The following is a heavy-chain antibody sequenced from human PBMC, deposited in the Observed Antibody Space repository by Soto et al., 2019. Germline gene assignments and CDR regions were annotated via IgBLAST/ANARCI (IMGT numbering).Heavy chain of an antibody. J-gene: IGHJ4*02. Sequence: GGSLRLSCLGSGFNFDVYAVSWFRQAPGKGLGWASAISGSGGSTYYADSVKGRFTISRDNSKNTLYLQMNSLRAEDTAVYYCAKAHAPSSIAALPGYWGQGTLVTVSS. D-gene: IGHD6-6*01. V-gene: IGHV3-23*01. CDR2: ISGSGGST. CDR1: GFNFDVYA. CDR3: AKAHAPSSIAALPGY.